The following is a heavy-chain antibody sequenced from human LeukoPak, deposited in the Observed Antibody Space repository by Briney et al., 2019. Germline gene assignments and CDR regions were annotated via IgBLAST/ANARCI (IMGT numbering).Heavy chain of an antibody. J-gene: IGHJ4*02. CDR2: IMPIFDTA. D-gene: IGHD4-11*01. Sequence: GSSVKVSCKASGGTFSSYAISWVRQAPGQGLEWMGGIMPIFDTANYAQKFQGRVTITADESTSTAYMELSSLRFEDTAVYYCARGGSRMTTFYIIDYWGQGTLVTVSS. CDR1: GGTFSSYA. V-gene: IGHV1-69*01. CDR3: ARGGSRMTTFYIIDY.